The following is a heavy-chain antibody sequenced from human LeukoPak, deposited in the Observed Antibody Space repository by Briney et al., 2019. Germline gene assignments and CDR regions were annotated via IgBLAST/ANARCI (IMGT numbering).Heavy chain of an antibody. J-gene: IGHJ4*02. D-gene: IGHD6-19*01. V-gene: IGHV4-59*01. CDR3: ARASSGWDPFDY. CDR1: GGSISSYY. Sequence: SETLSLTCTVSGGSISSYYWSWIRQPPGKGLEWIGYIYYSGSTNYNPSLKSRVTISVDTSKNHLSLKLSSVTAADTAVYYCARASSGWDPFDYWGQGTLVTVSS. CDR2: IYYSGST.